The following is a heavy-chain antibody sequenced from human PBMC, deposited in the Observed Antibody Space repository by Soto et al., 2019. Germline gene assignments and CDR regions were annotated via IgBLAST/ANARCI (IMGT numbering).Heavy chain of an antibody. D-gene: IGHD3-22*01. V-gene: IGHV1-2*04. J-gene: IGHJ5*02. CDR1: GYTFTGYY. CDR2: INPNSGGT. CDR3: VRDTYFSDSSGYTRCFDH. Sequence: ASVKVSCKASGYTFTGYYMHWVRQAPGQGLEWMGWINPNSGGTNYAQKFQGWVTMTRDTSISTAYMELSRLRSDDTAVYYCVRDTYFSDSSGYTRCFDHWGQGTLVTVSS.